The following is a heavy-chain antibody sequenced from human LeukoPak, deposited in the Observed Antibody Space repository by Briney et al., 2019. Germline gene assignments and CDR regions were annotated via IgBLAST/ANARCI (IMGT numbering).Heavy chain of an antibody. D-gene: IGHD3-22*01. V-gene: IGHV3-48*03. CDR2: ISSSGSTI. CDR3: ARVNYYYDSSGTFDY. Sequence: GGSLRLSCAASGFTFSSYEMNWVRQAPGKGLEWVSYISSSGSTIYYADSVKGRFTISRDNAKNSLYLQMNSLRADDTAVYYCARVNYYYDSSGTFDYWGQGTLVTVSS. J-gene: IGHJ4*02. CDR1: GFTFSSYE.